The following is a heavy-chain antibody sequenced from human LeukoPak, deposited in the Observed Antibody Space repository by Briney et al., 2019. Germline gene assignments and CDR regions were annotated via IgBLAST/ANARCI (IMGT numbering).Heavy chain of an antibody. D-gene: IGHD5-18*01. Sequence: QSGRSLRLSCAASGFTFSSYAMSWVRQAPGKGLEWVSAISGSGGSTYYADSVKGRFTISGDNSKNTLYLQMNSLRAEDTAVYYCAKTSGGGYSYGPSDYWGQGTLVTVSS. J-gene: IGHJ4*02. CDR1: GFTFSSYA. V-gene: IGHV3-23*01. CDR3: AKTSGGGYSYGPSDY. CDR2: ISGSGGST.